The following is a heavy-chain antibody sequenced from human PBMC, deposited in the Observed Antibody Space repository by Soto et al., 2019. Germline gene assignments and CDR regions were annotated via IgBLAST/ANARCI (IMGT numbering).Heavy chain of an antibody. J-gene: IGHJ5*01. D-gene: IGHD3-3*01. CDR2: IYHSGST. CDR3: ARVRGDYDFWSGYYLKSFDS. V-gene: IGHV4-30-4*01. CDR1: GGSISSGDYY. Sequence: LSLACTVSGGSISSGDYYWGWIRQPPGKGLEWIGYIYHSGSTYYNPSLKSRVTISVDTSKNQFSLKLSSVTAADTAVYYCARVRGDYDFWSGYYLKSFDSWGQGTLVTVSS.